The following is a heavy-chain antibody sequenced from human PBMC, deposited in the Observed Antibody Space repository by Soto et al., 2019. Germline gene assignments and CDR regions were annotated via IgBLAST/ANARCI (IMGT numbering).Heavy chain of an antibody. V-gene: IGHV3-30-3*01. Sequence: GGSLRLSCAATGFTFSSHAMNWVRQAPGKGLEWVSVISFDGTNKYYAESVRGRYSISRDNSKKVLYLDMNSLRPDDTAIYYCARAHGPYYDSSYYGLARNYFDYWGQGALVAVSS. CDR1: GFTFSSHA. CDR3: ARAHGPYYDSSYYGLARNYFDY. D-gene: IGHD3-22*01. J-gene: IGHJ4*02. CDR2: ISFDGTNK.